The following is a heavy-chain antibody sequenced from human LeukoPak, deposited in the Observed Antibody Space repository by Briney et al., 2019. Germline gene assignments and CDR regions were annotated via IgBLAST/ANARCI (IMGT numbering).Heavy chain of an antibody. V-gene: IGHV1-69*13. Sequence: GASVKVSCKTSGYTFASYAISWVRQAPGQGLEWMGGIIPIFGTANYAQKFQGGVTITADESTSTAYMELSSLRSEDTAVYYCARDFGQQLVSSRVWFDPWGQGTLVTVSS. J-gene: IGHJ5*02. CDR1: GYTFASYA. CDR2: IIPIFGTA. D-gene: IGHD6-13*01. CDR3: ARDFGQQLVSSRVWFDP.